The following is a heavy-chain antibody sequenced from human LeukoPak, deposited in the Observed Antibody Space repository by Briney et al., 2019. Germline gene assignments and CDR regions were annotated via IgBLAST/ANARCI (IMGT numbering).Heavy chain of an antibody. J-gene: IGHJ6*02. CDR2: INSDGRST. D-gene: IGHD6-19*01. CDR1: GFTFSTYW. V-gene: IGHV3-74*01. Sequence: GGSLRLSCAASGFTFSTYWMHWVRQAPGKGLVWVSRINSDGRSTRYADSVKGRFTISRDNAKNSLYLQMNSLRAEDTALYYCAKDRRSSGWYYYYGMDVWGQGTTVTVSS. CDR3: AKDRRSSGWYYYYGMDV.